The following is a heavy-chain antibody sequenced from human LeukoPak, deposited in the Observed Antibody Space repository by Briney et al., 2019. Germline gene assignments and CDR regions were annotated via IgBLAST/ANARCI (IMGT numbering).Heavy chain of an antibody. D-gene: IGHD1-14*01. CDR1: AFTFSNYG. J-gene: IGHJ6*02. CDR2: ISSSGTTT. Sequence: GGSLRLSCAASAFTFSNYGINWVRQAPGKGLEWVSHISSSGTTTLYADSVKGRFTISRDNAKNSLYLQMNSLRAEDTAVYYCASSEPYYYYYGMDVWGQGTTVTVSS. V-gene: IGHV3-48*01. CDR3: ASSEPYYYYYGMDV.